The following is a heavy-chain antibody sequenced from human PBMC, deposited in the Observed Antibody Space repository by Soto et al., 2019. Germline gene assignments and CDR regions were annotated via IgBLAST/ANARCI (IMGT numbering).Heavy chain of an antibody. Sequence: QGQLVQYGAEVKKPGSSVRVACKASGGTCSSYSMNWVRHAPGQGLEWMGRMVPIVGIPNYAQKFQGRVTITADDSTTTAYMELSSLRSEDTAVYYCARAVLVPGYSYYGMDVWGQGTTVTVSS. CDR2: MVPIVGIP. J-gene: IGHJ6*02. D-gene: IGHD2-8*01. V-gene: IGHV1-69*02. CDR1: GGTCSSYS. CDR3: ARAVLVPGYSYYGMDV.